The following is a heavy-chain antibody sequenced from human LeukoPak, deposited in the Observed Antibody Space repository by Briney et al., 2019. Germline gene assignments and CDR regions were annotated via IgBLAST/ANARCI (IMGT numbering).Heavy chain of an antibody. Sequence: GGSLRLSCAASGFTFSSYWMHWVRQAPGKGLVWVSRINSDGSSTIYADSVKGRFTISRDNAKNTLYLQMNSLRAEDTAVYYCARVDTAMVGYFQHWGQGTLVTVSS. CDR2: INSDGSST. CDR3: ARVDTAMVGYFQH. D-gene: IGHD5-18*01. J-gene: IGHJ1*01. V-gene: IGHV3-74*01. CDR1: GFTFSSYW.